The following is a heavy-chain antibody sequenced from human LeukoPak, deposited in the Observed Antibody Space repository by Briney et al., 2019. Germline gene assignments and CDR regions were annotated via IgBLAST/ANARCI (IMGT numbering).Heavy chain of an antibody. CDR3: AREDVWFGEWNWFDP. V-gene: IGHV3-7*01. J-gene: IGHJ5*02. Sequence: GGSLRLSCAAPGFTFSSYWMSWVRQAPGKGLEWVANIKQDGSEKYYVDSVKGRFTISRDNAENSLYLQMNSLRAEDTAVYYCAREDVWFGEWNWFDPWGQGTLVTVSS. CDR2: IKQDGSEK. CDR1: GFTFSSYW. D-gene: IGHD3-10*01.